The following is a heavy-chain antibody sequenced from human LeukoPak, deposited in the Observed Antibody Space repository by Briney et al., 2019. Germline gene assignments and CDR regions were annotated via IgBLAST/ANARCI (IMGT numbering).Heavy chain of an antibody. CDR1: GFTFSSYS. CDR2: ISGSGGST. J-gene: IGHJ4*02. V-gene: IGHV3-23*01. Sequence: GGSLRLSCAASGFTFSSYSMNWVRQAPGKGLEWVSAISGSGGSTYYADSVKGRFTIPRDNSKNTLYLQMNSLRAEDTAVYYCAKDDYYGSGSYYWGQGTLVTVSS. CDR3: AKDDYYGSGSYY. D-gene: IGHD3-10*01.